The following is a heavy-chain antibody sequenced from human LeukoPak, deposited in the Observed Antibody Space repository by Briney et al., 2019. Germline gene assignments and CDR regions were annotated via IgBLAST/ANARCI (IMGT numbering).Heavy chain of an antibody. Sequence: GESLKISCKGSGHSFASYSIGWVRQMPGKGLEWMGIIYPDGSDPRYSPSFQGQVTISADKSITTAYLQWSSLKASDAAMYYCARKDPNYHYGSENYKYAFDYWGQGTLVTVSS. J-gene: IGHJ4*02. CDR2: IYPDGSDP. D-gene: IGHD3-10*01. V-gene: IGHV5-51*01. CDR1: GHSFASYS. CDR3: ARKDPNYHYGSENYKYAFDY.